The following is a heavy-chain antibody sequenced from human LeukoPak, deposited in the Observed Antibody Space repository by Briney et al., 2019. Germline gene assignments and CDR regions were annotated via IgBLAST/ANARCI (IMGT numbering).Heavy chain of an antibody. D-gene: IGHD4-23*01. CDR1: GGSFGGYY. J-gene: IGHJ4*02. CDR2: INHSGST. V-gene: IGHV4-34*01. Sequence: SETLSLTCAVYGGSFGGYYCSWIRQPPGKWLDWIGEINHSGSTNYNPSLKSRVPISVDKSKNHFSLKLSPVTAAHTAVYYCASPWGPTVVTWKGRRVDYWGQGTLVTVSS. CDR3: ASPWGPTVVTWKGRRVDY.